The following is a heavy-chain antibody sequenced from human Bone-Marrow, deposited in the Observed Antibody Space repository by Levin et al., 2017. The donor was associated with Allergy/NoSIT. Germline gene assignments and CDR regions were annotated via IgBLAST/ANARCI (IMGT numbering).Heavy chain of an antibody. CDR3: ARRNHYDVYMDV. V-gene: IGHV5-51*01. Sequence: GGSLRLSCKGSGYSFTSYWIGWVRQMPGKGLEWMGIIYPGDSDTRYSPSFQGQVTISADKSISTAYLQWSSLKASDTAMDYCARRNHYDVYMDVWGKGTTVTVSS. J-gene: IGHJ6*03. CDR1: GYSFTSYW. CDR2: IYPGDSDT. D-gene: IGHD1-14*01.